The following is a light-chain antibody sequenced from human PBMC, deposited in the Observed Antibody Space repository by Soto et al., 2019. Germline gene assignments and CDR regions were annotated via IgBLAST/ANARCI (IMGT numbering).Light chain of an antibody. V-gene: IGLV2-8*01. CDR3: SSYAGSNNFV. CDR1: SSDAGGYHY. Sequence: QSVLTQPRSSCGSPGQSVILSRTETSSDAGGYHYVSWYQQHPDKAPIVFIYYVIKRPSGVPDRFSGSKSGNTASLTVSGLQAEDEADYYCSSYAGSNNFVFGTG. J-gene: IGLJ1*01. CDR2: YVI.